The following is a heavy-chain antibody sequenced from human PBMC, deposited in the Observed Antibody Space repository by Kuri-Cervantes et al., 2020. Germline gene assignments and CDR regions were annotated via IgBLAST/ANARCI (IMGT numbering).Heavy chain of an antibody. D-gene: IGHD3-22*01. J-gene: IGHJ5*02. CDR1: GYTFTSYY. Sequence: ASVKVSCKASGYTFTSYYMHWVRQAPGQGLEWMGIINPSGGSTSYAQKFQGRVTMTTDTSTSTAYMELRSLRSDDTAVYYCARGRPQYDSSEFDPWGQGTLVTVSS. CDR2: INPSGGST. V-gene: IGHV1-46*01. CDR3: ARGRPQYDSSEFDP.